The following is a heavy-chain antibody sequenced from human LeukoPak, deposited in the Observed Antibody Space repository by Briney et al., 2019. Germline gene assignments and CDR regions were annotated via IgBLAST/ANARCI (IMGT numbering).Heavy chain of an antibody. J-gene: IGHJ4*02. D-gene: IGHD2-15*01. CDR1: GFTFSSYA. Sequence: PGGSLRLSCAASGFTFSSYAMHWVRQAPGKGLEWVAVISYDGSNKYYADSVKGRFTISRDSYKNTLYLQMTSLRAEDAAVYYCAKAPVTTCSGAYCYPFDYWGQGTLVTVSS. V-gene: IGHV3-30*04. CDR2: ISYDGSNK. CDR3: AKAPVTTCSGAYCYPFDY.